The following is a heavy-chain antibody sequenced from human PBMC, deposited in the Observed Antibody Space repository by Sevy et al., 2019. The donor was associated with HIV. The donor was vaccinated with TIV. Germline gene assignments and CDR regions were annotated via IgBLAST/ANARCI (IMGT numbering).Heavy chain of an antibody. J-gene: IGHJ4*02. V-gene: IGHV4-39*01. CDR2: IYYSGST. CDR1: GGSISSSSYY. CDR3: ARHKLSFATGKWLFYVGYFDY. Sequence: SETLSLTCTVSGGSISSSSYYWGWIRQPPGKGLEWIGSIYYSGSTYYNPSLKSRVTISVDTSKNQFSLKLSSVTAADTAVYYCARHKLSFATGKWLFYVGYFDYWGQGTLVTVSS. D-gene: IGHD3-22*01.